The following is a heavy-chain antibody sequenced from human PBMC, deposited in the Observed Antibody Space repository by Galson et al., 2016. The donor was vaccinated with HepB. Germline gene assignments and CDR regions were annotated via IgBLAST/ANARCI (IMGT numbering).Heavy chain of an antibody. J-gene: IGHJ4*02. Sequence: LRLSCAASGFTLNKNNMNWVRQAPGKGLEWVSSISTGSSYIYYADSVKGRFTISRDNAKNSLYLQMNSLGAEDTAVYYCARDSRYQLLPAFDYWGQGTLVTVSS. V-gene: IGHV3-21*01. D-gene: IGHD2-2*01. CDR2: ISTGSSYI. CDR1: GFTLNKNN. CDR3: ARDSRYQLLPAFDY.